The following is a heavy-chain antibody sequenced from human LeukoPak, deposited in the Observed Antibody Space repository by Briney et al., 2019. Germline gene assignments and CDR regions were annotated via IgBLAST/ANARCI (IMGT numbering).Heavy chain of an antibody. Sequence: ASVKVSCTASGYTFTGYYMHWVRQAPGQGLEWMGRINPNSGDTNYAQKFQGRVTMTGDTSISTAYMELSRLRSDDTAVYYCARDQLSGDSYADYWGQGTLVTVSS. D-gene: IGHD5-18*01. CDR3: ARDQLSGDSYADY. V-gene: IGHV1-2*06. CDR2: INPNSGDT. CDR1: GYTFTGYY. J-gene: IGHJ4*02.